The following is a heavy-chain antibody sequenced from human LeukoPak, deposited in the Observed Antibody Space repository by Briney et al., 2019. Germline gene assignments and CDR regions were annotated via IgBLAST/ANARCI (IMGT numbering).Heavy chain of an antibody. CDR3: AKDQSYERRPWVGAFDI. Sequence: GGSLRLSCAPSGFSFSTYAMSWVRQAPGKGLEWVSAISGTDSSTYYADSVKGRFTISRDSTKSTLYLRMNSLTAEDTAVYYCAKDQSYERRPWVGAFDIWGQGTMVSVSS. V-gene: IGHV3-23*01. CDR2: ISGTDSST. D-gene: IGHD3-16*01. J-gene: IGHJ3*02. CDR1: GFSFSTYA.